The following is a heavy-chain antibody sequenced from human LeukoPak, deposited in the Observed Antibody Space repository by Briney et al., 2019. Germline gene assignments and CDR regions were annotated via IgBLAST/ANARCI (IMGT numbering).Heavy chain of an antibody. CDR3: ARDVVPYYYYYMDV. J-gene: IGHJ6*03. Sequence: PGGSLRLSCAASGFTFSTYWMTWVRQAPGKGLEWVSYISSSGSTIYYADSVKGRFTISRDNSKNTLYLQMISLRADDTAVYYCARDVVPYYYYYMDVWGKGTTVTVSS. V-gene: IGHV3-48*01. D-gene: IGHD2-21*01. CDR2: ISSSGSTI. CDR1: GFTFSTYW.